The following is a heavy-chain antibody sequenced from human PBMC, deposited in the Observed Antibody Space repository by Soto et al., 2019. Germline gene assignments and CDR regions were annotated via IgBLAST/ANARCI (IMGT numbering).Heavy chain of an antibody. Sequence: GASVNVSCKSSGGTFSSYSISWGRQAPGQGLEWMGGIIPIFGTANYAQKFQGRVTITADESTSTAYMELSSLRSEDTAVYYCATHLTTVTPQGMDVWGQGTTVTVSS. V-gene: IGHV1-69*13. J-gene: IGHJ6*02. D-gene: IGHD4-4*01. CDR1: GGTFSSYS. CDR2: IIPIFGTA. CDR3: ATHLTTVTPQGMDV.